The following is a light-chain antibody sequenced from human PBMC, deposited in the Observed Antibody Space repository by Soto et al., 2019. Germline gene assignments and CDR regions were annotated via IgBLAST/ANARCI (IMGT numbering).Light chain of an antibody. V-gene: IGKV3-15*01. Sequence: EIVMTQSPATLSVSPGERSTLPCRASQSVSSKVAWYQQKPGQAPRLLIYGASTRATGIPARFSGSGSGTEFTLTITSLQSEDFALYYCQHYNNWPYTFGQGTKVDIK. CDR1: QSVSSK. CDR2: GAS. CDR3: QHYNNWPYT. J-gene: IGKJ2*01.